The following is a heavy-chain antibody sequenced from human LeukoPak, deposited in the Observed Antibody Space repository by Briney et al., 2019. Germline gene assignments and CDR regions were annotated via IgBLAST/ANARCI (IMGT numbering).Heavy chain of an antibody. J-gene: IGHJ5*02. CDR3: ARGLRRKASIAARRDVWFDP. CDR1: GGSFSGYY. CDR2: INHSGST. V-gene: IGHV4-34*01. Sequence: SETLSLTCAVYGGSFSGYYWSWIRQPPGEGLEWIGEINHSGSTNHNPSLKSRVTISVDTTKNQFSLKLSSVTAADTAVYYCARGLRRKASIAARRDVWFDPWGQGTLVTVSS. D-gene: IGHD6-6*01.